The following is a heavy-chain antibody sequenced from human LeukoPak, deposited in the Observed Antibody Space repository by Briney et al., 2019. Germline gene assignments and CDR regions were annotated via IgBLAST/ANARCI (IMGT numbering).Heavy chain of an antibody. Sequence: SETLSLTCTVSGGSISSYYWSWVRQPPGKGLGWFWYIYYSGSPNYNPSLKSRVTISVDTSKNQFSLKLSSVTAADTAVYYCAREGDGYNSGFDYWGQGTLVTVSS. CDR1: GGSISSYY. D-gene: IGHD5-24*01. J-gene: IGHJ4*02. CDR3: AREGDGYNSGFDY. CDR2: IYYSGSP. V-gene: IGHV4-59*01.